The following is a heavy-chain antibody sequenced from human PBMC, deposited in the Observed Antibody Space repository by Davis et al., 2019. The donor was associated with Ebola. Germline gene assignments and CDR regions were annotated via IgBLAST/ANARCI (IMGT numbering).Heavy chain of an antibody. J-gene: IGHJ5*02. Sequence: PGGSLRLSCTVSGGSISSYYWSWIRQPAGKGLEWIGRIYTSGSTNYNPSLKSRVTMSVDTSKNQFSLKLSSVTAADTAVYYCARDGGQWLRKNWFDPWGQGTLVTVSS. CDR3: ARDGGQWLRKNWFDP. CDR1: GGSISSYY. V-gene: IGHV4-4*07. CDR2: IYTSGST. D-gene: IGHD5-12*01.